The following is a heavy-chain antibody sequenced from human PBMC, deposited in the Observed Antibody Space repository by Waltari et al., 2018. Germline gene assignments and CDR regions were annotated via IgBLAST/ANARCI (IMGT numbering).Heavy chain of an antibody. CDR3: ARAIYCSGGSCYSYYFDY. D-gene: IGHD2-15*01. J-gene: IGHJ4*02. V-gene: IGHV3-21*01. CDR1: GFTFSSYS. Sequence: EVQLVESGGGLVKPGGSLRLSCAASGFTFSSYSMNWVRQAPGKGLEWGSSISSSSSYIYYADSVKGRFTISRDNAKNSLYLQMNSLRAEDTAVYYCARAIYCSGGSCYSYYFDYWGQGTLVTVSS. CDR2: ISSSSSYI.